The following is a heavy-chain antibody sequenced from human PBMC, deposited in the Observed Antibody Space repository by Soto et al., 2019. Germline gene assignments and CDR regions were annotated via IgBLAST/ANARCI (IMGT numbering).Heavy chain of an antibody. CDR1: GFTFSSYG. CDR2: ISYDGSNK. CDR3: AKGPHLNMVVVDYYYYYGMDV. Sequence: QVQLVESGGGVVQPGRSLRLSCAASGFTFSSYGMHWVRQAPGKGLEWVAVISYDGSNKYYADSVKGRFTISRDNSKNMLYLQMNSLRAEDTAVYYCAKGPHLNMVVVDYYYYYGMDVWGQGTTVTVSS. V-gene: IGHV3-30*18. J-gene: IGHJ6*02. D-gene: IGHD2-2*01.